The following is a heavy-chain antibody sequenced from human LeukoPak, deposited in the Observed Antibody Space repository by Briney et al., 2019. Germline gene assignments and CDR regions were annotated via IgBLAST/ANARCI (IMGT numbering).Heavy chain of an antibody. CDR1: GFTVSNNF. J-gene: IGHJ4*02. D-gene: IGHD3-10*01. CDR3: ARKSDSLMVRGGDC. Sequence: GGSLRLSCAAAGFTVSNNFMTSVRQAPGKGPECVSVISSGGNTYYAASAKGRFTISRDNSKNTLYLEMNSLRGEDTAVYYCARKSDSLMVRGGDCWGQGARVTVSS. CDR2: ISSGGNT. V-gene: IGHV3-66*01.